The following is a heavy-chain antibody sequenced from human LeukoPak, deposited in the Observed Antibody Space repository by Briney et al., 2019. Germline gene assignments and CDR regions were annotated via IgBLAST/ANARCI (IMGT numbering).Heavy chain of an antibody. D-gene: IGHD2-8*01. CDR2: INYHGIT. J-gene: IGHJ4*02. CDR3: ARESGYRTSGVCPNEYYFDY. CDR1: GDSISSGAYY. V-gene: IGHV4-31*03. Sequence: SQTLSLTCTVSGDSISSGAYYWTWIRQHPGKGLEWIGYINYHGITSYNPSLKSRLTISADRSKNHFSLKLRSVSAADTAVYYCARESGYRTSGVCPNEYYFDYWGQGTLVTVSS.